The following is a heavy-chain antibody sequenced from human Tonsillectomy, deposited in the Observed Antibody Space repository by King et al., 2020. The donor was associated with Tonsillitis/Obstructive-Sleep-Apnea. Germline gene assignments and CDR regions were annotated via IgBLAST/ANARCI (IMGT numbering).Heavy chain of an antibody. J-gene: IGHJ4*02. D-gene: IGHD2-15*01. CDR3: AMGLGYCSGGSCPLNFDY. CDR1: GFTFSNYA. Sequence: VQLVQSGGGLVQPGGSLRLSCAASGFTFSNYAMSWVRRAPGKGLEWVSTISGSGGSTYYADSVKGRITISRDNSKNTLYLQMNSLRAEDTAVYYCAMGLGYCSGGSCPLNFDYWGQGTLVTVSS. CDR2: ISGSGGST. V-gene: IGHV3-23*04.